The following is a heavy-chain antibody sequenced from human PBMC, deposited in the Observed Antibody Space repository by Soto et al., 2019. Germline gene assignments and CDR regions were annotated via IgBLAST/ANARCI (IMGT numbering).Heavy chain of an antibody. CDR1: DGSVNGCNYY. CDR3: ARDAIALFDK. D-gene: IGHD2-21*01. CDR2: IHSSGST. V-gene: IGHV4-61*01. Sequence: SETLSLTCHVSDGSVNGCNYYWTWIRQPPGKVLEWIGYIHSSGSTNYKPSLKSRVTISVDTSKNQFSLRLSSVTAADTAVYYCARDAIALFDKWGQGTLDTVSS. J-gene: IGHJ4*02.